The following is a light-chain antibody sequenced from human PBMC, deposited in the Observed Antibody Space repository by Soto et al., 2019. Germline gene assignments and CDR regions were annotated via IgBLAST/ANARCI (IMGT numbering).Light chain of an antibody. CDR3: QQYYDYSPLI. J-gene: IGKJ4*01. V-gene: IGKV3-15*01. Sequence: EIVMTQSPATLSVSPGERATLSCRASRNINRQLAWYQQKPGQAPRLLISGASTRATGIPARFSGSGSGTEFTLTISSLQSEDFAVYYCQQYYDYSPLIFGGGTKVEIK. CDR1: RNINRQ. CDR2: GAS.